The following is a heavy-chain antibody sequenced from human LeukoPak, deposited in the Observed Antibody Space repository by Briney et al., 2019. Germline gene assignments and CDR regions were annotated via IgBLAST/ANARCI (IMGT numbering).Heavy chain of an antibody. CDR3: ARRYSGYGNAFDI. Sequence: PSETLSLTCTVSGGTISSYYWSWIRQPPGKGLEWIGYIYSSGSTNYSPSLKSRVTISVDTSKNQFSLKLYSVTAADTAVYYCARRYSGYGNAFDIWGQGTMVTVSS. CDR2: IYSSGST. CDR1: GGTISSYY. J-gene: IGHJ3*02. D-gene: IGHD5-12*01. V-gene: IGHV4-59*08.